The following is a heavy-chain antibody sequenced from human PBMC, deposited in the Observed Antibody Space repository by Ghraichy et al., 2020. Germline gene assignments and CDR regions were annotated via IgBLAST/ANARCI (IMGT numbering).Heavy chain of an antibody. CDR1: GGSISSGGYY. Sequence: SETLSLTCTVSGGSISSGGYYWSWIRQHPGKGLEWIGYIYYSGSTYYNPSLKSRVTISVDTSKNQFSLKLSSVTAADTAVYYCAGDYGTGSYYQFDYWGQGTLVTVSS. D-gene: IGHD1-26*01. CDR2: IYYSGST. CDR3: AGDYGTGSYYQFDY. J-gene: IGHJ4*02. V-gene: IGHV4-31*03.